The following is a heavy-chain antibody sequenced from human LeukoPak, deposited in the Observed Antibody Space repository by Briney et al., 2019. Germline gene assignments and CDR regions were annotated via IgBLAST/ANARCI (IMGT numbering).Heavy chain of an antibody. Sequence: GASVKASCKASGYTFTSYAMHWVRQAPGQRLEWMGWINAGNGNTKYSQKFQGRVTITRDTSASTAYMELSSLRSEDTAVYYCARVRGVITSFDYWGQGTLVTVSS. CDR2: INAGNGNT. CDR1: GYTFTSYA. CDR3: ARVRGVITSFDY. J-gene: IGHJ4*02. D-gene: IGHD3-10*01. V-gene: IGHV1-3*01.